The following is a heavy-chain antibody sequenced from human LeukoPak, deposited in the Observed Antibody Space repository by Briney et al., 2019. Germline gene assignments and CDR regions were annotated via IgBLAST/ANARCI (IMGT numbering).Heavy chain of an antibody. V-gene: IGHV3-48*01. D-gene: IGHD1-26*01. CDR2: TSFSSTPN. Sequence: GGSLRLSCAASGFTFSSYEMIWVRQAPGKGLEWVSYTSFSSTPNSYADSVKGRFTISRDNAKNSLFLQLNSLRAEDTAVYYCARVVGATQFGYYYYYMDVWGKGATVTVSS. J-gene: IGHJ6*03. CDR3: ARVVGATQFGYYYYYMDV. CDR1: GFTFSSYE.